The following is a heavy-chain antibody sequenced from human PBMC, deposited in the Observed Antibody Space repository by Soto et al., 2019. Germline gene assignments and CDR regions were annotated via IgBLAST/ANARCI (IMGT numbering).Heavy chain of an antibody. V-gene: IGHV3-21*01. CDR3: ARESEDLTSNFDY. J-gene: IGHJ4*02. Sequence: EVQLVESGGGLVKPGGSLRLSCAASGFTFTRYSMNWVRQAPGKGLEWVSSISSTTNYIYYGDSMKGRFTISRDNAKKSLDLEMNSRRAEDTAVYYCARESEDLTSNFDYWGQGTLVTVSS. CDR1: GFTFTRYS. CDR2: ISSTTNYI.